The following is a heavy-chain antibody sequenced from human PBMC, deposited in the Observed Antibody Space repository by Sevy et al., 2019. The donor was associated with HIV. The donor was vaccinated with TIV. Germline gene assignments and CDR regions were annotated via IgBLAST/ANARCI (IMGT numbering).Heavy chain of an antibody. J-gene: IGHJ4*02. CDR1: GFIFSDHY. CDR2: IRNEADSYTT. V-gene: IGHV3-72*01. D-gene: IGHD6-13*01. Sequence: GGSLRLSCAASGFIFSDHYMEWVRQAPGKGLEWVGRIRNEADSYTTEYAASVKGRFTISRDDSENSLYLLMNSLKTEDTAVYYCTTHAGIAAAGRVFDYWGQGSLVTVSS. CDR3: TTHAGIAAAGRVFDY.